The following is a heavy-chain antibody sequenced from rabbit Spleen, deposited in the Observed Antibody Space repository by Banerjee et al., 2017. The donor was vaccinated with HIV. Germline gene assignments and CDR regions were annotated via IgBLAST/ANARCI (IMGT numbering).Heavy chain of an antibody. V-gene: IGHV1S7*01. Sequence: QSVEESGGRLVTPGGSLKLSCKASGFDFNNYGVSWVRQAPGKGLEWIGYIEPIFGNTYYANWVNGRFTISSHNAQNTLYLQLSSLTAADTATYFCVRGASSSGYYNLWGQGTLVTVS. J-gene: IGHJ4*01. CDR1: GFDFNNYG. D-gene: IGHD1-1*01. CDR2: IEPIFGNT. CDR3: VRGASSSGYYNL.